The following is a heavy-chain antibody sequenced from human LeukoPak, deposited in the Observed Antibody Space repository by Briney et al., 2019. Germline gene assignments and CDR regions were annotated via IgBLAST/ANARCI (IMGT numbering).Heavy chain of an antibody. CDR2: VSSDGSTT. J-gene: IGHJ4*02. D-gene: IGHD6-6*01. CDR1: GLDSSGYW. Sequence: GGSLRLSCAASGLDSSGYWVHWVRQAPGEGLVWVSRVSSDGSTTTYADSVKGRFTVSRDNAKNTLYLQMSSLRAEDTAVYFCARGSGSSPISPIAYWGQGTLVTVSS. CDR3: ARGSGSSPISPIAY. V-gene: IGHV3-74*01.